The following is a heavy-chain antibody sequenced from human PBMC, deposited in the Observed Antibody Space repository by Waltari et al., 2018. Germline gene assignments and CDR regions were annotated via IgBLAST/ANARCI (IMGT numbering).Heavy chain of an antibody. D-gene: IGHD6-13*01. CDR2: IYYSGST. CDR1: SGSISSSSYY. CDR3: ARDRIAAAGTLDY. V-gene: IGHV4-39*07. J-gene: IGHJ4*02. Sequence: QLQLQESGPGLVKPSETLSLTCTVSSGSISSSSYYWGWIRQPPGKGLGWIGSIYYSGSTYYNPSLKSRVTISVDTSKNQFSLKLSSVTAADTAVYYCARDRIAAAGTLDYWGQGTLVTVSS.